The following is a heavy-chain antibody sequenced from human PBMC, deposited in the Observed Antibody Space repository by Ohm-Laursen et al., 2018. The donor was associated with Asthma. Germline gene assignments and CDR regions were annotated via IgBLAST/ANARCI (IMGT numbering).Heavy chain of an antibody. CDR1: RYTFSRYS. CDR3: AIIGPEWELPGREYSLHH. J-gene: IGHJ1*01. D-gene: IGHD1-26*01. Sequence: SLRLSCAESRYTFSRYSIHWVRQIPGKGLEWVASISTASRFIYYADSVRGRFTTSRDNVRNSVYLQMNSLRAEDTALYYCAIIGPEWELPGREYSLHHWGEGPLVTVSS. CDR2: ISTASRFI. V-gene: IGHV3-21*01.